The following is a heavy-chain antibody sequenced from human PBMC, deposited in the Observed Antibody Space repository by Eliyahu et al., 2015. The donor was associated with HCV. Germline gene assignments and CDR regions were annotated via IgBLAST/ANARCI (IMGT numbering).Heavy chain of an antibody. CDR2: ISGSGGST. CDR1: GFPFSSXA. CDR3: AKGKKGEYSSSPRRGYYMDV. J-gene: IGHJ6*03. D-gene: IGHD6-6*01. V-gene: IGHV3-23*01. Sequence: EVQLLESGGGLVQPGGSLRLSCAASGFPFSSXAMSWVRQARGKGAEWVXAISGSGGSTYYADXVKGRFTISRDNSKNTLYLQMNSLRAEDTAVYYCAKGKKGEYSSSPRRGYYMDVWGKGTTVTVSS.